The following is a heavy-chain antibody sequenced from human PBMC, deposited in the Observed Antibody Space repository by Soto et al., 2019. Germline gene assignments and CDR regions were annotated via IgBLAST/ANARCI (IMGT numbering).Heavy chain of an antibody. Sequence: QVQLVQSGAEVKKPGASVTVSCKTSGYTFSNYGINWVRQAPGQGLGWMGWINCYNGNTNYAQTVQSSGTMTTDTSTGTVYMELRSLKSDATAIYYCSRFIMVGGWFDPNYYHGMDVWGQGTTVTVSS. J-gene: IGHJ6*02. CDR2: INCYNGNT. D-gene: IGHD6-19*01. CDR1: GYTFSNYG. CDR3: SRFIMVGGWFDPNYYHGMDV. V-gene: IGHV1-18*01.